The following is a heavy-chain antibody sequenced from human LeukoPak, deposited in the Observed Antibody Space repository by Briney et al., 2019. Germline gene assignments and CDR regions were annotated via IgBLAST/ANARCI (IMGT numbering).Heavy chain of an antibody. CDR1: GYTFTSYY. CDR2: INPSGGST. Sequence: ASVKVSCKASGYTFTSYYMHWVRQAPGQGLEWMGIINPSGGSTSYAQKFQGRVTKTRDMSTSTVYMELSSLRSEDTAVYYCAREHSSSWFLFHWGQGTLVTVSS. V-gene: IGHV1-46*01. CDR3: AREHSSSWFLFH. J-gene: IGHJ4*02. D-gene: IGHD6-13*01.